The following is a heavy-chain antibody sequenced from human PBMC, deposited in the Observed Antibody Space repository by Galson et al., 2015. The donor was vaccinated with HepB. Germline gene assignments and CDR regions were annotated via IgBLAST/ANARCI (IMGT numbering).Heavy chain of an antibody. J-gene: IGHJ5*02. Sequence: SVKVSCKASGYTFTSYGISWVRQAPGQGLEWMGWISAYNGNTNYAQKLQGRVTMTTDTSTSTAYMELRSLRSDDTAVYYCARDRNVGAPRGWFDPWGQGTLVTVSS. CDR3: ARDRNVGAPRGWFDP. D-gene: IGHD1-14*01. V-gene: IGHV1-18*04. CDR1: GYTFTSYG. CDR2: ISAYNGNT.